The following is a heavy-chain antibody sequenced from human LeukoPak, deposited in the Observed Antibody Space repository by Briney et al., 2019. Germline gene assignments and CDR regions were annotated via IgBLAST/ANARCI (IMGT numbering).Heavy chain of an antibody. CDR3: ATEHSSGYYPAAFDM. CDR1: GGSISYSSYY. CDR2: IYYSGST. V-gene: IGHV4-39*01. Sequence: SETLSLTCTVSGGSISYSSYYWGWIPQPPGKGLEWIGSIYYSGSTYYNPSLKSRVTISVDMSKSQFSLKLSSVTAADTAVYYCATEHSSGYYPAAFDMWGQGTMVTVSS. D-gene: IGHD3-22*01. J-gene: IGHJ3*02.